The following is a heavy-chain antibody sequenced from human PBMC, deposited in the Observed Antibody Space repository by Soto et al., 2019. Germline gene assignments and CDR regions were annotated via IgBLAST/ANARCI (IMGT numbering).Heavy chain of an antibody. CDR3: ARGLYSSPAYVFDS. Sequence: QVPLVQSGAEVRKPGASVKVSCNVTGYTFSGHYLHWVRQAPGQGLEWMGWINPKSGGTNYAQKFQDRVTMTADTSVSAASMELTSLRYDDTAVFYCARGLYSSPAYVFDSWGQGTLVTVSS. J-gene: IGHJ4*02. V-gene: IGHV1-2*02. D-gene: IGHD6-13*01. CDR1: GYTFSGHY. CDR2: INPKSGGT.